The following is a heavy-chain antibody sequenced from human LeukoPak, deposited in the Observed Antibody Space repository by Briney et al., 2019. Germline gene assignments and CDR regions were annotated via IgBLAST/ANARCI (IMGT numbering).Heavy chain of an antibody. CDR3: ARILSYGDYYYYYMDV. CDR1: GFTFTNAW. V-gene: IGHV4-59*01. J-gene: IGHJ6*03. CDR2: IYYSGST. D-gene: IGHD4-17*01. Sequence: TGGSLKLSCVASGFTFTNAWMNWIRQPPGKGLEWIGYIYYSGSTNYNPSLKSRVTISVDTSKNQFSLRLSSVTAADTAVYYCARILSYGDYYYYYMDVWGKGTTVTVSS.